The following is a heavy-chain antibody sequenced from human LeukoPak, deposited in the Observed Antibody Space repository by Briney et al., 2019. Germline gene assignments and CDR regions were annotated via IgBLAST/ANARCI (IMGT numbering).Heavy chain of an antibody. CDR2: INPSGGGT. V-gene: IGHV1-46*01. Sequence: ASVKVSCKASGYTFTSYYMHWVRQAPGQGLEWMGIINPSGGGTSYAQKFQGRVTMTRDTSTSTVYMELSSLRSEDTAVYYCARDPRGRFLETLGPDFDYWGQGTLVTVSS. D-gene: IGHD3-3*01. CDR1: GYTFTSYY. J-gene: IGHJ4*02. CDR3: ARDPRGRFLETLGPDFDY.